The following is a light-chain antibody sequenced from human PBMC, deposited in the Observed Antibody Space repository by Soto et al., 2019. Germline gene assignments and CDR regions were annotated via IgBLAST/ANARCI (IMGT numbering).Light chain of an antibody. V-gene: IGLV2-14*03. J-gene: IGLJ3*02. CDR2: DVD. CDR3: SSFTRFAPLL. Sequence: QRPAVTGCRAQSTASSYTRAYADILSFNYVSWYQQHPGKVPKLIISDVDYRHSGISSRFSGSKSGNTASLVISGLQADEEAEYYCSSFTRFAPLLFGEGT. CDR1: YADILSFNY.